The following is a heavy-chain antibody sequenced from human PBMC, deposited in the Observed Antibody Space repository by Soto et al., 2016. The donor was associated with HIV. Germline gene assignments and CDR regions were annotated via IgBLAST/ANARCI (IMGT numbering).Heavy chain of an antibody. CDR2: IYSGGST. CDR1: GFTVNSHY. D-gene: IGHD2-15*01. J-gene: IGHJ4*02. CDR3: ASGQSLPGSKIDN. Sequence: EVQLVESGGDLAQPGGSLKLSCVVSGFTVNSHYMSWIRQAPGKGLEWVSVIYSGGSTYYSESVKGRFSISRGTSKNTLYLQVSSLRVDDTAVYYCASGQSLPGSKIDNWGQGTLVTVSS. V-gene: IGHV3-66*01.